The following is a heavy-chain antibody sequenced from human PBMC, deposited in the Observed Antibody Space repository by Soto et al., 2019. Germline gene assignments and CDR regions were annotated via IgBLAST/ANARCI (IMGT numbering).Heavy chain of an antibody. CDR2: TYYSGST. J-gene: IGHJ3*02. D-gene: IGHD5-12*01. CDR3: ARGVEMATISAFDI. Sequence: TVSAGSPRPCYWLLFRQPPGKGLEWIGYTYYSGSTNYNPSLKSRVTISVDTSKNQFSLKLSSVTAADTAVYYCARGVEMATISAFDIWGQGTMVT. CDR1: AGSPRPCY. V-gene: IGHV4-59*01.